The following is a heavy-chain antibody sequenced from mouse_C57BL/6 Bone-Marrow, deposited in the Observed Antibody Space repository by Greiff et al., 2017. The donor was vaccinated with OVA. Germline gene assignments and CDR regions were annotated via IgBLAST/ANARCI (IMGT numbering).Heavy chain of an antibody. CDR3: AIYYDYDVAMDY. Sequence: EVQLVESGPELVKPGASVKISCKASGYTFTDYYMNWVKQSHGKSLEWIGDINPNNGGTSYNQKFKGKATLTVDKSSSTAYMELRSLTSEDSAVYYCAIYYDYDVAMDYWGQGTSVTVSS. D-gene: IGHD2-4*01. CDR2: INPNNGGT. V-gene: IGHV1-26*01. CDR1: GYTFTDYY. J-gene: IGHJ4*01.